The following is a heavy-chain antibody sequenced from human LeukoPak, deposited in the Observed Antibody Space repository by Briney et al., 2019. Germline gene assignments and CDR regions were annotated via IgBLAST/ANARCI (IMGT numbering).Heavy chain of an antibody. CDR3: ARVEHYSNPFDY. CDR2: ISSSSSYI. CDR1: GFTFSSYS. D-gene: IGHD4-11*01. J-gene: IGHJ4*02. Sequence: GGSLRLSCAASGFTFSSYSMNWVRQAPGKGLEWVSSISSSSSYIYYADSVKGRFTISRDNAKNSLYLQMNSLRAEVTAVYYCARVEHYSNPFDYWGQGTLVTVSS. V-gene: IGHV3-21*01.